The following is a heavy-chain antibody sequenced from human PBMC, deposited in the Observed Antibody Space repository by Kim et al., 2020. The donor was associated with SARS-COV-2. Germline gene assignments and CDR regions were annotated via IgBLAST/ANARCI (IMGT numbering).Heavy chain of an antibody. CDR2: ISSSSSYI. V-gene: IGHV3-21*01. CDR1: GFTFSSYS. D-gene: IGHD3-10*01. J-gene: IGHJ4*02. Sequence: GGSLRLSCAASGFTFSSYSMNWVRQAPGKGLEWVSSISSSSSYIYYADSVKGRFTISRDNAKNSLYLQMNSPRAEDTAVYYCASGVTMVRGVPTYWGQGTLVTVSS. CDR3: ASGVTMVRGVPTY.